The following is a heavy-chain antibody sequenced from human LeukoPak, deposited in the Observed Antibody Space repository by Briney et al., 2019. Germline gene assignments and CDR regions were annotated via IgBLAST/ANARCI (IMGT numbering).Heavy chain of an antibody. D-gene: IGHD6-13*01. CDR3: ARRMAAAGSYWFDP. V-gene: IGHV4-59*08. CDR2: IYYSGST. CDR1: GGSISSYY. J-gene: IGHJ5*02. Sequence: SETLSLTCTVSGGSISSYYWSWFRQPPGKGLEWIGYIYYSGSTNYNPSLKSRVTISVDTSKNQFSLKLSSVTAADTAVCYCARRMAAAGSYWFDPWGQGTLVTVSS.